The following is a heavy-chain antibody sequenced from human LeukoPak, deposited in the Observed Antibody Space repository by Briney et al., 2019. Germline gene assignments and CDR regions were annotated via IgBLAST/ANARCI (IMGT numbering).Heavy chain of an antibody. D-gene: IGHD4-11*01. CDR2: FKTNSGQV. CDR1: GFTFSDYA. J-gene: IGHJ4*02. Sequence: PGGSLRLSCVASGFTFSDYAMNWVRQAPGKGLEWVSTFKTNSGQVYYAESVRGRFTISRVNSKNTVYLEMSSLRAEGTALYFCARSVPDYTRFDYWGQGALVTVSS. V-gene: IGHV3-23*01. CDR3: ARSVPDYTRFDY.